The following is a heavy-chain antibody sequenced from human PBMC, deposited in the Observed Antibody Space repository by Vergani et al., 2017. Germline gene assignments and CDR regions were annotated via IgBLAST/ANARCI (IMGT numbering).Heavy chain of an antibody. CDR1: GFTFSSYA. D-gene: IGHD2-15*01. CDR3: AGIGYCSGGSCYSLFDY. J-gene: IGHJ4*02. Sequence: EVQLLESGGGLVQPGGSLRLSCAASGFTFSSYAMSWVRQAPGKGLEWVSAISGSGGSTYYADSVKGRFTISRDNSKNTLYLQMNSLRADDTAVYYCAGIGYCSGGSCYSLFDYWGQGTLVTVSS. CDR2: ISGSGGST. V-gene: IGHV3-23*01.